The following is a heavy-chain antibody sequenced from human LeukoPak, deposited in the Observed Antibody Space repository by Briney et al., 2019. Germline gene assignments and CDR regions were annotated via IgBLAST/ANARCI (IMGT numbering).Heavy chain of an antibody. D-gene: IGHD6-19*01. CDR1: GFTFSSYA. Sequence: GGSLRLSCAASGFTFSSYAMHWVRQAPGKGLEWVAVISYDGSNKYYADSVKGRFTISRDNSRNTLYLQMNSLRAEDSAMYYCAREYISGWYDYWGQGTLVTVSS. CDR2: ISYDGSNK. CDR3: AREYISGWYDY. V-gene: IGHV3-30-3*01. J-gene: IGHJ4*02.